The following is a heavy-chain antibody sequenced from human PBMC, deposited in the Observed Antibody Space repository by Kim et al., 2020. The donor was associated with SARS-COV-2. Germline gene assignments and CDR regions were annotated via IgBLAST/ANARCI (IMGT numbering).Heavy chain of an antibody. D-gene: IGHD3-9*01. J-gene: IGHJ5*02. CDR3: ARTDDILTGYYRTLWFDP. Sequence: ETLSLTCTVSGGSISSYYWSWIRQPPGKGLEWIGYIYYSGSTNYNPSLKSRVTISVDTPKNQFSLKLSSVTAADTAVYYCARTDDILTGYYRTLWFDPWGRGTLVTVSS. CDR2: IYYSGST. CDR1: GGSISSYY. V-gene: IGHV4-59*13.